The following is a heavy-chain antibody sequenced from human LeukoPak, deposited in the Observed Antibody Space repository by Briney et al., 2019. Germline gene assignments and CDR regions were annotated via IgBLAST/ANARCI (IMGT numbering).Heavy chain of an antibody. CDR2: ISAYNGNT. V-gene: IGHV1-18*01. D-gene: IGHD6-6*01. J-gene: IGHJ4*02. CDR3: ARDGWRIAARPHWLDY. CDR1: GYTFTSYG. Sequence: GASVKVSCKASGYTFTSYGISWVRQAPGQGLEWMGWISAYNGNTNYAQKLQGRVTMTTDTSTSTAYMELRSLRSDDTAVYYCARDGWRIAARPHWLDYWGQGTLVTVSS.